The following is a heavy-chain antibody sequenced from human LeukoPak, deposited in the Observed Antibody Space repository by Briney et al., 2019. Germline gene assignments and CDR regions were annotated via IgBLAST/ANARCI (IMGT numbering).Heavy chain of an antibody. CDR3: VRSPVAATYYPDY. Sequence: PSPTLSLTCTVSGVSISSGDYYWSWIRQPPGKGLEWIGYIYYSGSTYYNPSLKSRVTISVDTSKSQFSLKLSSVTAADTAVYYCVRSPVAATYYPDYWGQGTLVAVSS. D-gene: IGHD6-19*01. J-gene: IGHJ4*02. CDR2: IYYSGST. V-gene: IGHV4-30-4*01. CDR1: GVSISSGDYY.